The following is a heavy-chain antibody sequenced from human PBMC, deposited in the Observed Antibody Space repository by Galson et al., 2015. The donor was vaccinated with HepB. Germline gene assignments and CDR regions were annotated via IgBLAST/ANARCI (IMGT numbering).Heavy chain of an antibody. V-gene: IGHV3-66*01. CDR3: ARDRRDFWSGFDY. CDR2: IYSGGST. CDR1: GFTVSGNY. J-gene: IGHJ4*02. Sequence: SLRLSCAASGFTVSGNYMNWVRQAPGKGLEWVSVIYSGGSTYYADSVKGRFTISRDSSKNTLYPEMNSLRAEDTAVYYCARDRRDFWSGFDYWGQGTLVSVSS. D-gene: IGHD3-3*01.